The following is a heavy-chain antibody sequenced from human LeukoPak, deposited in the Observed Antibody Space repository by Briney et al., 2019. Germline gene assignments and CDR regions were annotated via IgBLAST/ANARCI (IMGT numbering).Heavy chain of an antibody. CDR3: ARDFREAMIVVVTPDAFDI. D-gene: IGHD3-22*01. J-gene: IGHJ3*02. V-gene: IGHV1-2*02. CDR2: INPNSGGT. CDR1: GYTFTGYY. Sequence: ASVKVSCKASGYTFTGYYMHWVRQAPGQGLEWMGWINPNSGGTNYAQKFQGRVTMTRDTSISTAYMELRSLRSDDTAVYYCARDFREAMIVVVTPDAFDIWGQGTMVTVSS.